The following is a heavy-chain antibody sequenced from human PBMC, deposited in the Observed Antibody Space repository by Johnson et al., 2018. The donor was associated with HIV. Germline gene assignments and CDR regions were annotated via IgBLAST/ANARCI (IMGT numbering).Heavy chain of an antibody. V-gene: IGHV3-30*18. J-gene: IGHJ3*02. Sequence: QVQLVESGGGVVQTGTSLRLSCAASGFTFNTYGMHWVRQAPGKGLEWVALMSHDGSNKYYTDPVKGRFTISRDNSKNALYLQMHNLTTEDTAVDYCAKGYYGSPFCFYIWGQWTIFIVSS. CDR1: GFTFNTYG. D-gene: IGHD3-3*01. CDR3: AKGYYGSPFCFYI. CDR2: MSHDGSNK.